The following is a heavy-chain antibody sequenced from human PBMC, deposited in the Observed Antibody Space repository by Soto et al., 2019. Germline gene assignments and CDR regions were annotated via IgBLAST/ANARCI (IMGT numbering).Heavy chain of an antibody. V-gene: IGHV4-31*03. CDR2: IYYSGST. CDR1: GGSISSGDYY. Sequence: QVQLQESGPGLVKPSQTLSLTCTVSGGSISSGDYYWSWIRQHPGKGLEWIGYIYYSGSTYYNPSIQSRVTISVDTSKNQLYLKLSSVTAADTAVYYCARWWSGSRQGFDPWGQGTLVTVSS. D-gene: IGHD3-3*01. CDR3: ARWWSGSRQGFDP. J-gene: IGHJ5*02.